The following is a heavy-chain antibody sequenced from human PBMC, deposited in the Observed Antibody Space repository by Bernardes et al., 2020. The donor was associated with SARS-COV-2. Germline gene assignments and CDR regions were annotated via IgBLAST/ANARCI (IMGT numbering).Heavy chain of an antibody. CDR1: GFTSSNFW. CDR3: ARDDSGWSPDALDI. J-gene: IGHJ3*02. Sequence: VGSLRLSCAASGFTSSNFWMHWVRQAPGKGLVWVSRVNGDGSRTNFADSVRGRFTISRDNAKNTLYLQMNSLRVEDTAVYYCARDDSGWSPDALDIWGQGTLVTVSS. D-gene: IGHD6-19*01. V-gene: IGHV3-74*01. CDR2: VNGDGSRT.